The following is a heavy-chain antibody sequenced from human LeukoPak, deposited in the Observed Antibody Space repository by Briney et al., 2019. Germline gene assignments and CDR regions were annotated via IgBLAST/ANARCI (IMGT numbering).Heavy chain of an antibody. CDR2: ISCNGCSK. J-gene: IGHJ5*02. Sequence: GGSLRLSRVASGFAFRSYAMHWLRQAPGKGLEYVAVISCNGCSKHYARSVKGRLTMHRHNSKNTLYLQMGSLRAEDMAVYYCARGGSAMVRAFFNWFDPWGQGTLVTVSS. D-gene: IGHD3-10*01. CDR1: GFAFRSYA. CDR3: ARGGSAMVRAFFNWFDP. V-gene: IGHV3-64*01.